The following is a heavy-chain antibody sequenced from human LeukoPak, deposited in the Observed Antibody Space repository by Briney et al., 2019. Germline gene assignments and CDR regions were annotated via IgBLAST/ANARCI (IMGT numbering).Heavy chain of an antibody. Sequence: PSETLSLTCTVSGGPISSSSYYWGWIRQPPGKGLEWIGSIYYSGSTYYNPSLKSRVTISVDTSKNQFSLKLSSVTAADTAVYYCATSSRYCSSTSCFPTTFLDYWGQGTLVTVSS. D-gene: IGHD2-2*01. J-gene: IGHJ4*02. V-gene: IGHV4-39*01. CDR2: IYYSGST. CDR3: ATSSRYCSSTSCFPTTFLDY. CDR1: GGPISSSSYY.